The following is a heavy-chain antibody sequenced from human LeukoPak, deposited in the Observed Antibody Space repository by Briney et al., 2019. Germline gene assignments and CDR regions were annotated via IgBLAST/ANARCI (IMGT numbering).Heavy chain of an antibody. CDR3: AVTYYDFWSGYPNWFAP. V-gene: IGHV3-23*01. CDR1: GFTFSSYA. Sequence: GGSLRLSCAASGFTFSSYAMSWVRQAPGKGLEWVSAISSSGGSTYYADSVKGRFTISRDNSKNTLYLQMNSLRAEDTAVYYCAVTYYDFWSGYPNWFAPWGQRTLVTVSS. D-gene: IGHD3-3*01. J-gene: IGHJ5*02. CDR2: ISSSGGST.